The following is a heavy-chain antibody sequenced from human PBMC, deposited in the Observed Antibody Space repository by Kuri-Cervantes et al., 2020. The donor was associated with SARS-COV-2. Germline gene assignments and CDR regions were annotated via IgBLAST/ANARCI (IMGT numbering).Heavy chain of an antibody. Sequence: GGSLRLSCTASGFTFGDYAMSWVRQAPGKGLEWVGFIRSKAYGGTTEYAASVKGRFTISRDDSKSIAYLQMNSLKTEDTAVYYCTRTLSSAPYYFDYWGQGTLVTVSS. V-gene: IGHV3-49*04. CDR2: IRSKAYGGTT. J-gene: IGHJ4*02. CDR3: TRTLSSAPYYFDY. CDR1: GFTFGDYA. D-gene: IGHD3-22*01.